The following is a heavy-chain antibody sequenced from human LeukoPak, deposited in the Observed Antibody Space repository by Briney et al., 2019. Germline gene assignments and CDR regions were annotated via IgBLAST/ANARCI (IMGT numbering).Heavy chain of an antibody. J-gene: IGHJ5*02. D-gene: IGHD5-12*01. CDR2: IYYSGST. CDR1: GGSINSYF. V-gene: IGHV4-59*01. Sequence: SSETLSLTCTVSGGSINSYFWSWIRPPPGKGLEWIGYIYYSGSTNYNPSLKSRVTISVDTSKNQFSLKLSSVTAADTAVYYCARGGSGYALNWFDPWGQGTLVTVSS. CDR3: ARGGSGYALNWFDP.